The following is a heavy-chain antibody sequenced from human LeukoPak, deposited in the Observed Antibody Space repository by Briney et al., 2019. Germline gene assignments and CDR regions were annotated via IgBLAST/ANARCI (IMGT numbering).Heavy chain of an antibody. D-gene: IGHD1-1*01. CDR3: ARGRVSSSTWYSTYYYYFYMDV. CDR2: IYATGTT. J-gene: IGHJ6*03. CDR1: DTSINTYY. Sequence: SETLSLTCTVSDTSINTYYWSWIRQPAGKGLEWIGHIYATGTTNYNPSLNSRVTMSIDTSKNQFSLNLRSVTAADTAVYFCARGRVSSSTWYSTYYYYFYMDVWGKGTTVTVSS. V-gene: IGHV4-4*07.